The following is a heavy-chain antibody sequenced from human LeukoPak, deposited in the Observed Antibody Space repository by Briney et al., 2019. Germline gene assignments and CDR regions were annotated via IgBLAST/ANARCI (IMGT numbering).Heavy chain of an antibody. CDR3: ARVKQWLEFDY. V-gene: IGHV1-8*03. Sequence: ASVKVSCKASGYTFTSYDINWVRQATGQGLEWMGWMNPNSGNTGYAQKFQGRVTITADKSTSTAYMELSSLRSEDTAVYYCARVKQWLEFDYWGQGTLVTVSS. CDR1: GYTFTSYD. J-gene: IGHJ4*02. CDR2: MNPNSGNT. D-gene: IGHD6-19*01.